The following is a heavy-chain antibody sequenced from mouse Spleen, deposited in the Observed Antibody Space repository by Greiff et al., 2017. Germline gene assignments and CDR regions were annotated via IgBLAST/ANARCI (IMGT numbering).Heavy chain of an antibody. CDR1: GYTFTNYW. CDR2: IYPGGGYT. V-gene: IGHV1-63*01. J-gene: IGHJ3*01. CDR3: ARGGSTFAY. D-gene: IGHD5-1*01. Sequence: QVQLKESGAELVRPGTSVKISCKASGYTFTNYWLGWVKQRPGHGLEWIGDIYPGGGYTNYNEKFKGKATLTADKSSSTAYMQLSSLTSEDSAVYYCARGGSTFAYWGQGTLVTVSA.